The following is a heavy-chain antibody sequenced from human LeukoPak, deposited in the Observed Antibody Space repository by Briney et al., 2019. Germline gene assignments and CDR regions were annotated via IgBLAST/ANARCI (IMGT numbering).Heavy chain of an antibody. V-gene: IGHV1-2*02. CDR2: INPTSGGT. D-gene: IGHD6-19*01. CDR1: GYTFTGYY. J-gene: IGHJ4*02. CDR3: ARVVGSSGWYPAGY. Sequence: ASVKVSYKASGYTFTGYYMHWVRQAPGQGLEWMGWINPTSGGTNYAQKFQGRVTMTRDTSISTAYMELSRLRSDDTAVYYCARVVGSSGWYPAGYWGQGTLVTVSS.